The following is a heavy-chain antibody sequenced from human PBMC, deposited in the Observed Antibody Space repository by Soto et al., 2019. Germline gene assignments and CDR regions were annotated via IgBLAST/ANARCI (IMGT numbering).Heavy chain of an antibody. CDR3: ASSPLCGGSCYHYSYGMDV. Sequence: SVKVSCKASGGTFSSYAISWVRQAPGQGLEWMGGIIPIFGTANYAQKFQGRVTITADESTSTAYMELSSLRSEDTAVYYCASSPLCGGSCYHYSYGMDVWGQGTTVTVSS. D-gene: IGHD2-15*01. J-gene: IGHJ6*02. CDR2: IIPIFGTA. CDR1: GGTFSSYA. V-gene: IGHV1-69*13.